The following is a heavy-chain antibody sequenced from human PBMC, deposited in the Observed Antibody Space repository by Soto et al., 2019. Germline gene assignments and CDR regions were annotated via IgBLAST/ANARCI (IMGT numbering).Heavy chain of an antibody. CDR3: ARGITLERTWIHPSPGGY. D-gene: IGHD5-18*01. J-gene: IGHJ4*02. V-gene: IGHV3-23*01. CDR2: ISGSGGST. CDR1: GFTFSSYA. Sequence: GGSLRLSCAASGFTFSSYAMSWVRQAPGKGLEWVSAISGSGGSTYYADSVKGRFTISRDNSKNTLYLQMNSLRAEDTAVYYCARGITLERTWIHPSPGGYWGQGTLVTV.